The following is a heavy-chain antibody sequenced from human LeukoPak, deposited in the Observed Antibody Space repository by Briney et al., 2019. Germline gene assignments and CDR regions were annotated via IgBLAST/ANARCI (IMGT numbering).Heavy chain of an antibody. CDR1: GFTFDDYA. V-gene: IGHV3-9*01. CDR3: AKDSMYYYDSSGSFDY. D-gene: IGHD3-22*01. Sequence: GGSLRLSCAASGFTFDDYAMHWVRQAPGKGLEWVSGISWNSGSIGYADSVKGQFTISRDNAKNSLYLQMNSLRAEDTALYYCAKDSMYYYDSSGSFDYWGQGTLVTVSS. CDR2: ISWNSGSI. J-gene: IGHJ4*02.